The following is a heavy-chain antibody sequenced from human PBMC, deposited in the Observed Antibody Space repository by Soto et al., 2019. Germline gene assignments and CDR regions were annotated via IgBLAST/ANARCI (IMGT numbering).Heavy chain of an antibody. CDR3: VHKGGGVRLLDY. J-gene: IGHJ4*02. Sequence: QITLKESGPALVKPTQTLTLTCTFSGFSLSTSGVGVGWIRQPPGEALEWLALIYWDDYKHFSPSLESRLTTPKCTPKNQVVLTMNNMYPVATATYYCVHKGGGVRLLDYWGQGTLVTVSS. V-gene: IGHV2-5*02. CDR1: GFSLSTSGVG. D-gene: IGHD3-10*01. CDR2: IYWDDYK.